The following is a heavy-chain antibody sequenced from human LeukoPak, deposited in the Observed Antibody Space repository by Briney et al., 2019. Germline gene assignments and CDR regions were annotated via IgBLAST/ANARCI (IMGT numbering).Heavy chain of an antibody. J-gene: IGHJ4*02. CDR1: GDSINNYY. CDR3: ARVDGYVPDY. D-gene: IGHD5-24*01. V-gene: IGHV4-59*08. CDR2: IYYSGNT. Sequence: SETLSLTCIVSGDSINNYYWSWIRQPPGKGLEWIGYIYYSGNTKYNPSLKSRVTISVDTSKNQFSLKLTSVTAADTAVYYCARVDGYVPDYWGQGTLVTVSS.